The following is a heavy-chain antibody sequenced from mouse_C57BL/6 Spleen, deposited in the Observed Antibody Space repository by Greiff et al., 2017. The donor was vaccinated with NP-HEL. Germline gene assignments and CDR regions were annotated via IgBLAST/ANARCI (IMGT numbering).Heavy chain of an antibody. V-gene: IGHV1-80*01. D-gene: IGHD2-2*01. Sequence: VQLQQSGAELVKPGASVKISCKASGYAFSSYWMNWVKQRPGKGLEWIGQIYPGDGDTNYNGKFKGKATLTADKSSSTAYMPLSSLTSEDSAVYFCARSRSTMVREYYFDYWGQGTTLTVSS. CDR3: ARSRSTMVREYYFDY. CDR2: IYPGDGDT. J-gene: IGHJ2*01. CDR1: GYAFSSYW.